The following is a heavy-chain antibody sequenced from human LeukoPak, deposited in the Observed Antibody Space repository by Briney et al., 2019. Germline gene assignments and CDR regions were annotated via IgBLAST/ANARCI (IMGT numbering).Heavy chain of an antibody. CDR3: ARERKWFGDSRFDY. D-gene: IGHD3-10*01. V-gene: IGHV3-21*04. Sequence: GGSLRLSCAASGFTFSDYSMNWVRQAPGKGLEWVSSISSSKSYIYYTDSVKGRFTISRDNAKNSLYLQMNSLRAEDTAVYYCARERKWFGDSRFDYWGQGTLVTVSS. J-gene: IGHJ4*02. CDR2: ISSSKSYI. CDR1: GFTFSDYS.